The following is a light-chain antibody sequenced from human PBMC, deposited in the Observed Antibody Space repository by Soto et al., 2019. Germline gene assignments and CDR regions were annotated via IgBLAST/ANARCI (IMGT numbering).Light chain of an antibody. J-gene: IGKJ3*01. CDR1: QSVSSN. CDR2: DAS. V-gene: IGKV3D-15*01. CDR3: QQYNNWPRT. Sequence: EIVMTQSPATLSVSPGERATLSCRASQSVSSNLAWYQQKPGQAPRLLIYDASFRATGIPARFSGSGSGTEFTLTISSLQSEDFAVYYCQQYNNWPRTFGPGPKVDIK.